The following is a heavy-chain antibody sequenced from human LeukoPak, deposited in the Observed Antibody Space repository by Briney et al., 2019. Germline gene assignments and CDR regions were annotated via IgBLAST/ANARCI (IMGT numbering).Heavy chain of an antibody. CDR2: IKQDGSEK. D-gene: IGHD5-24*01. CDR3: ANGDGFDY. Sequence: GGSLRLSCATSGFTVSTYWMSWVRQAPGKGLEWVANIKQDGSEKYYADSVTGRFTISRDNAENSLYLQMNSLRAEDTAVYYCANGDGFDYWGQGTLVTVSS. V-gene: IGHV3-7*01. J-gene: IGHJ4*02. CDR1: GFTVSTYW.